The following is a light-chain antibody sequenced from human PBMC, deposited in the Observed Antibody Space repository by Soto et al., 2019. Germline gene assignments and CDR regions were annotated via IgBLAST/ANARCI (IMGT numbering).Light chain of an antibody. CDR3: QQYGALPPT. V-gene: IGKV3-20*01. Sequence: EILMTQSPATLSVSPGERVSLSCRASQSVNSKLAWYQQKPGQAPRLLIYNTFHRATGIPDRFSGTGSETDFTLTISGLEPEDFAVYHCQQYGALPPTFGQGTKADIK. CDR1: QSVNSK. J-gene: IGKJ1*01. CDR2: NTF.